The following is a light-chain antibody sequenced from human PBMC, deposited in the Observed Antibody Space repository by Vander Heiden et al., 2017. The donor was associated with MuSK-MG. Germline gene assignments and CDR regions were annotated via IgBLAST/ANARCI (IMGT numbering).Light chain of an antibody. J-gene: IGKJ1*01. CDR1: QSLLYSDGKTY. V-gene: IGKV2D-29*01. Sequence: DIAMTQTPLSLSVTPGQPASISCMSSQSLLYSDGKTYLCWYLEKPGRPPQNLIYEVSNRFSGVPDRFSGGGSGADLSLKISRVEAEDDGVYYCWQSDQLYWTFGQGTKVEIK. CDR3: WQSDQLYWT. CDR2: EVS.